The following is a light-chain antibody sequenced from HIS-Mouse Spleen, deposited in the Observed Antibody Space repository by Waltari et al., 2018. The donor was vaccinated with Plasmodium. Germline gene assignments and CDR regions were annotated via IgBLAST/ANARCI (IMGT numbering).Light chain of an antibody. CDR2: DAS. CDR1: QGVSIY. V-gene: IGKV3-11*01. Sequence: EIVLTQSPATLSLSPVERATLSCKASQGVSIYLAWYQQKPGQAPRLLIYDASNRATGIPARFSGSGSGTDFTLTISSLVPEDFAVYYCQQRSNWPRVLTFGGGTKVEIK. CDR3: QQRSNWPRVLT. J-gene: IGKJ4*01.